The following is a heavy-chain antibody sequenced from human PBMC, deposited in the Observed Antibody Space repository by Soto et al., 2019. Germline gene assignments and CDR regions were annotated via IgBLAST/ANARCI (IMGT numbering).Heavy chain of an antibody. D-gene: IGHD4-17*01. CDR1: GSTFPNYP. Sequence: GGALRLSCAASGSTFPNYPMHWVRQAPDKGLEWVAVIWYDGSNKYYADSVKGRFTISRDNSKNTLYLQMNSLRAEDTAVYYCARADYGGHGYYFDYWGQGTLVTVSS. J-gene: IGHJ4*02. V-gene: IGHV3-33*08. CDR3: ARADYGGHGYYFDY. CDR2: IWYDGSNK.